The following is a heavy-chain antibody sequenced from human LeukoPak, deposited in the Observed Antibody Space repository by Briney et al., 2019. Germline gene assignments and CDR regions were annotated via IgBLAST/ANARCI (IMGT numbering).Heavy chain of an antibody. V-gene: IGHV4-30-2*01. CDR3: ARVGRDYYDSSGYWKIFDY. CDR2: IYHSGST. D-gene: IGHD3-22*01. J-gene: IGHJ4*02. CDR1: GGSISSGGYY. Sequence: SETLSLTCTVSGGSISSGGYYWSWIRQPPGKGLEWIGYIYHSGSTYYNPSLKSRVTISVDRSKNQFSLKLSSVTAADTAVYYCARVGRDYYDSSGYWKIFDYWGQGTLVTVSS.